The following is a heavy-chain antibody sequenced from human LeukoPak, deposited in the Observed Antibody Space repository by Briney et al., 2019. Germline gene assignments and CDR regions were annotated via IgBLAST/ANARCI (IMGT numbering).Heavy chain of an antibody. D-gene: IGHD2-15*01. CDR1: GGSISSSSYY. CDR3: AAPRIPGDAFDI. J-gene: IGHJ3*02. V-gene: IGHV4-39*07. CDR2: IYYSGST. Sequence: SETLSLTCTVSGGSISSSSYYWGWIRQPPGKGLEWIGSIYYSGSTYYNPSLKSRVTISVDTSKNQFSLQLNSVTPEDTAVYYCAAPRIPGDAFDIWGQGTMVTVSS.